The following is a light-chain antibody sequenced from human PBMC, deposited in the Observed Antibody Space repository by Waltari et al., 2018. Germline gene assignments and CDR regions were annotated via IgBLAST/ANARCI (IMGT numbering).Light chain of an antibody. CDR2: DAC. V-gene: IGKV3-11*01. CDR3: QQRRNWPLT. CDR1: QSVGPY. J-gene: IGKJ4*01. Sequence: EIVLTQSPAVLSFSPGERATLSCRASQSVGPYLAWYQQRPGQSPRLLIYDACYRATGIPARFRGSGSETDFTLTISSLQPEDFAVYYCQQRRNWPLTFGGGTRVQI.